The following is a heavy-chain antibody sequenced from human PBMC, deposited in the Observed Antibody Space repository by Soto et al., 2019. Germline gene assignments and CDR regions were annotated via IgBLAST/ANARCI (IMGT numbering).Heavy chain of an antibody. V-gene: IGHV3-23*01. J-gene: IGHJ4*02. CDR2: ISGSGGST. CDR3: AKGIGPMIVDFPDY. Sequence: PGGSLRLSCAASGLNFSSYAMSWVRQAPGKGLEWVSAISGSGGSTYYADSVKGRFTISRDNSKNTLYLQMNSLRAEDTAVYYCAKGIGPMIVDFPDYWGQGTLVTVSS. D-gene: IGHD3-22*01. CDR1: GLNFSSYA.